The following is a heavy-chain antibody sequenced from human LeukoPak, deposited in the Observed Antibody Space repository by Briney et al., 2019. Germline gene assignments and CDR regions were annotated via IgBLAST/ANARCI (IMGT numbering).Heavy chain of an antibody. D-gene: IGHD3-3*01. CDR3: ARDRYDNDFWSGYYYDYYYGMDV. CDR2: IYSGGST. J-gene: IGHJ6*02. V-gene: IGHV3-66*01. Sequence: GGSLRLSCAASGFTVSSNYMSWVRQAPGKGLEWVSVIYSGGSTYYADSVKGSFTISRDNSKNTLYLQMNSLRAEDTAVYYCARDRYDNDFWSGYYYDYYYGMDVWGQGTTVTVSS. CDR1: GFTVSSNY.